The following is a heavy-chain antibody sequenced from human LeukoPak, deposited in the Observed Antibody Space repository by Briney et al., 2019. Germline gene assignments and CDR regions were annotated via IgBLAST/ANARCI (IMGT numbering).Heavy chain of an antibody. D-gene: IGHD2-2*01. CDR1: GFTFDDYA. CDR3: ARDYCSSTSCLFDY. J-gene: IGHJ4*02. V-gene: IGHV3-9*01. Sequence: GRSLRLSCAASGFTFDDYAMHWVRQAPGKGLEWVSGISWNSGSIGYADSVKGRFTISRDNSKNTLYLQMNSLRAEDTAVYYCARDYCSSTSCLFDYWGQGTLVTVSS. CDR2: ISWNSGSI.